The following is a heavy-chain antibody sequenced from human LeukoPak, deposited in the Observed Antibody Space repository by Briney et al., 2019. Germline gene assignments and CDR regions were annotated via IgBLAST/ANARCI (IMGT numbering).Heavy chain of an antibody. CDR3: AKMVREFYTISYYFDY. CDR2: ISGSGAGT. V-gene: IGHV3-23*01. CDR1: GFTFSSYA. J-gene: IGHJ4*02. Sequence: GGSLRLSCAVSGFTFSSYAMNWVRQAPGKGLEWVSGISGSGAGTYYADFVKGRFTISRDNSKNTLYLQMNSLRAEDTAVYYCAKMVREFYTISYYFDYRGQGTLVTVSS. D-gene: IGHD2-8*01.